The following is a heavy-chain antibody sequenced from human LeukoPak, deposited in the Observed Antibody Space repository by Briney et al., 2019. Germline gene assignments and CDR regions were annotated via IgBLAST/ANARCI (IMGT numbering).Heavy chain of an antibody. CDR3: ARVGSSSGSLDY. CDR1: GGTFSNYA. Sequence: GASVKVSCKASGGTFSNYAISWVRQAPGQGLEWMGRIIPIFGTANYAQKFQGRVTITTDESTSTAYMELSSLRSEDTAVYYCARVGSSSGSLDYWGQGTLVTVSS. J-gene: IGHJ4*02. D-gene: IGHD6-19*01. CDR2: IIPIFGTA. V-gene: IGHV1-69*05.